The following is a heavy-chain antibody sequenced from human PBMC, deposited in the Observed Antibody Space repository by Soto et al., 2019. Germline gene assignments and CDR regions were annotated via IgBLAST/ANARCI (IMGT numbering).Heavy chain of an antibody. CDR1: GGSISSSSYY. Sequence: PSETLSLTCTVSGGSISSSSYYWGWIRQPPGKGLEWIGSIYYSGSTYYNPSLKSRVTISVDTSKNQFSLKLSSVTAADTAVYYCARQGYSSSWFWFDPWGQGTLVTVSS. V-gene: IGHV4-39*01. D-gene: IGHD6-13*01. CDR2: IYYSGST. CDR3: ARQGYSSSWFWFDP. J-gene: IGHJ5*02.